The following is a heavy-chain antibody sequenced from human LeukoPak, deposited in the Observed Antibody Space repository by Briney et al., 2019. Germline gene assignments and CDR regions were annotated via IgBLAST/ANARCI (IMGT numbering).Heavy chain of an antibody. Sequence: GGSLRLSCAASGFTFSSYAMHWVRQAPGKGLEWVAVISYDGSNKYYADSVKGRFTISRDNSKNTLYLQMNSLRAEDTAVYYCARGGIAVRNFDYWGQGTLVTVSS. D-gene: IGHD6-19*01. CDR2: ISYDGSNK. CDR3: ARGGIAVRNFDY. J-gene: IGHJ4*02. CDR1: GFTFSSYA. V-gene: IGHV3-30-3*01.